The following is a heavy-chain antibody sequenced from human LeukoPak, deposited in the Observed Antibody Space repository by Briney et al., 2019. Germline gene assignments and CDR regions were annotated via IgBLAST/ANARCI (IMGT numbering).Heavy chain of an antibody. Sequence: PGGSLRLSCAASGFTFSSYWMSWVRQAPGKGLEWVANIKQDGSEKYYVDSVKGRFTISRDNAKNSLYLQMNSLRAEDTAVYYCAEGTRYSSSWIANWGQGTLVTVSS. CDR3: AEGTRYSSSWIAN. V-gene: IGHV3-7*01. J-gene: IGHJ4*02. CDR1: GFTFSSYW. CDR2: IKQDGSEK. D-gene: IGHD6-13*01.